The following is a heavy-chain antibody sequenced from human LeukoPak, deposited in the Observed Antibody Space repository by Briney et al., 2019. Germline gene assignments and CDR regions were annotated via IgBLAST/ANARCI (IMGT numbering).Heavy chain of an antibody. CDR2: ISGSGDTT. CDR1: GFSFNTYG. CDR3: AYLPSTIFPYGHHYGYLFNH. D-gene: IGHD4-17*01. Sequence: GGSLRLFCVPSGFSFNTYGMSWLRQAPGKGRGWVSAISGSGDTTYYADSVRGRVTISRDNSRNILYLQMNSLRAEDAAVYYCAYLPSTIFPYGHHYGYLFNHWGQGALVTVSS. J-gene: IGHJ4*02. V-gene: IGHV3-23*01.